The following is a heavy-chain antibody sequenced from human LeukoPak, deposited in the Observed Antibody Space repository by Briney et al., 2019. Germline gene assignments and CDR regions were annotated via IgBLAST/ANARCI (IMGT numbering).Heavy chain of an antibody. CDR3: ARVVPAAIEGDWFDP. CDR2: ISAYNGNT. J-gene: IGHJ5*02. V-gene: IGHV1-18*01. Sequence: ASVKVSCKASGYTFTSYGISWVRQAPGQGLEWMGWISAYNGNTNYAQKLQGRVTMTTDTSTSTAYMELRSLRSDDTAVYYCARVVPAAIEGDWFDPWGQGTLVTVSS. D-gene: IGHD2-2*02. CDR1: GYTFTSYG.